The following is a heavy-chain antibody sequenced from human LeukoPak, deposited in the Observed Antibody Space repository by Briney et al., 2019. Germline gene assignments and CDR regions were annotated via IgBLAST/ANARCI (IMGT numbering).Heavy chain of an antibody. CDR2: ISSSSSTI. Sequence: PGGSLRLSCAASGFTFSSYSMNWVRQAPGKGLEWVSYISSSSSTIYYTDSVKGRFTISRDNAKNSLYLQLNSLRAEDTAVYYCARDNSYSSGFSFYYYGMDVWGQGTTVTVSS. J-gene: IGHJ6*02. CDR3: ARDNSYSSGFSFYYYGMDV. D-gene: IGHD6-19*01. V-gene: IGHV3-48*04. CDR1: GFTFSSYS.